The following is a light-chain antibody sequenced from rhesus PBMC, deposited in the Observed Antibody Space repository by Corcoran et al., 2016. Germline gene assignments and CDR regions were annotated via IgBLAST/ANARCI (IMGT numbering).Light chain of an antibody. CDR2: DAS. CDR1: QSVGSN. J-gene: IGKJ1*01. V-gene: IGKV3-42*02. CDR3: QQYNNWRT. Sequence: ETVVTQSPATLSLSPGERATLSCRASQSVGSNLAWYQQKPGQAPKLLIYDASSRATGIPDSFSDSWYGTECTLTISSLETEDVGFYYCQQYNNWRTFGQGTKVEIK.